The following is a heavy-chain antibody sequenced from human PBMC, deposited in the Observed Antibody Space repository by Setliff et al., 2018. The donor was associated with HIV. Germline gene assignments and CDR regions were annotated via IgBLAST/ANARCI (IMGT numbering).Heavy chain of an antibody. D-gene: IGHD3-3*01. Sequence: MPSETLSLTCSVSGGSTTSGGYYWSWIRQHPGKGLEYIGYIYYSGSTYYNPSLKSRVTMSIDTSTQQFFLNVTSVTAADTAVYYCAGFSYNFWVYRFDHWGQGALVTVSS. V-gene: IGHV4-31*03. CDR1: GGSTTSGGYY. CDR2: IYYSGST. J-gene: IGHJ4*02. CDR3: AGFSYNFWVYRFDH.